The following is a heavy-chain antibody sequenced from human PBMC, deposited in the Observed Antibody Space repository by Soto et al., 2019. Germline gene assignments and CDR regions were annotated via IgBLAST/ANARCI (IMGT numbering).Heavy chain of an antibody. CDR1: GFTFNYYD. V-gene: IGHV3-23*01. CDR2: ISSTGVTT. CDR3: ADPVPAATHYDYYNMDV. D-gene: IGHD2-2*01. J-gene: IGHJ6*02. Sequence: EVQLLETGGGLAQPGGSLRLSCVASGFTFNYYDMSWVRQAPGKGLEWVSTISSTGVTTYYADSVKGRFTISRDNFKNTLWLQMNSLRAEDMAVYYCADPVPAATHYDYYNMDVWGQGTTVTVSS.